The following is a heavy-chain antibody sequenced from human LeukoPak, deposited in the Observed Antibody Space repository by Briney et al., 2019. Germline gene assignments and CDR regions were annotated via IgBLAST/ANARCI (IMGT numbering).Heavy chain of an antibody. CDR1: GFAVSSNY. D-gene: IGHD6-19*01. Sequence: GGSLRLSCAASGFAVSSNYMSWVRQAPGKGLEWVSVIYSGGSTYYADSVKGRFTISRDNSKNTLYLQMNSLRAEDTAVYYCARDRGSGWYYFDYWGQGTLVTVSS. J-gene: IGHJ4*02. CDR3: ARDRGSGWYYFDY. CDR2: IYSGGST. V-gene: IGHV3-53*01.